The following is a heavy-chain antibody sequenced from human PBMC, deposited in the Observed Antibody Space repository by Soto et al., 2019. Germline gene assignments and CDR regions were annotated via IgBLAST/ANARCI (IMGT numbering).Heavy chain of an antibody. V-gene: IGHV5-51*01. CDR1: GYSFTSYW. CDR2: IYPGDSDT. D-gene: IGHD3-10*01. CDR3: ARAYYYGSGSLNYYGLDV. Sequence: GESLKISCKGSGYSFTSYWIGWVRQMPGKGLEWMGVIYPGDSDTRYSPSFQGQVTISADKSISTAYLQWSSLKASDTAMYYCARAYYYGSGSLNYYGLDVWGQGTTVTVS. J-gene: IGHJ6*02.